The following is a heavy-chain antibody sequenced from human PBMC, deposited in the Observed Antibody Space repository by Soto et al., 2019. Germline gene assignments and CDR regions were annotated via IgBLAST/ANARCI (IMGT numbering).Heavy chain of an antibody. CDR3: ARVAYSSSWVDYMDV. CDR2: INSDGSST. Sequence: EVQLVESGGGLVQPGGSLRLSCAASGFTFSSYWMHWVRQAPGKGLVWVSRINSDGSSTSYADSVKGRFTISRDNAKNTLYLQMNRLRAEDTAVYYCARVAYSSSWVDYMDVWGKGTTVTVSS. CDR1: GFTFSSYW. V-gene: IGHV3-74*01. D-gene: IGHD6-13*01. J-gene: IGHJ6*03.